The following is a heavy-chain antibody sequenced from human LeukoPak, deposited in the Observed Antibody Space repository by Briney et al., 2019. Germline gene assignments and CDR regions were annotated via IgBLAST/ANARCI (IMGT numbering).Heavy chain of an antibody. CDR3: ASNFWSGTNITDY. V-gene: IGHV4-38-2*01. J-gene: IGHJ4*02. CDR1: GYSISSGNN. D-gene: IGHD3-3*01. CDR2: IYHDGTT. Sequence: PSETLSLTCAVSGYSISSGNNWGWIRQPPGRGLGGTGIIYHDGTTDYNPSLKGRFTISVDTPKNQLSLKLSAVTAADTAVYYFASNFWSGTNITDYWAQGTLVTVSS.